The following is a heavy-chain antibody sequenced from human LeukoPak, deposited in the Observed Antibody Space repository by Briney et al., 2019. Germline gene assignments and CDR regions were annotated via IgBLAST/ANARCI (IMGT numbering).Heavy chain of an antibody. V-gene: IGHV4-59*12. J-gene: IGHJ4*02. CDR2: IYYSGST. D-gene: IGHD3-3*01. Sequence: SETLSLTCTVSGGSISSYYWSWIRQPPGKGLEWIGYIYYSGSTNYNPSLKSRVTISVDTSKNQFSLKLSSVTAADTAVYYCARGFGRRITIFGVAHFDYWGQGTLVTVSS. CDR3: ARGFGRRITIFGVAHFDY. CDR1: GGSISSYY.